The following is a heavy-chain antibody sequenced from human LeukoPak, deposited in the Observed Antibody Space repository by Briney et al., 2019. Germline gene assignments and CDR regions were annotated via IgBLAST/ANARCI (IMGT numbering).Heavy chain of an antibody. D-gene: IGHD2-2*01. V-gene: IGHV3-7*01. J-gene: IGHJ4*02. CDR3: ARNLNLDAHDY. CDR1: GFTFSTYG. CDR2: IKPDGGVK. Sequence: GGSLRLSCAASGFTFSTYGMHWVRQAPGKGLEWVANIKPDGGVKNYVASLKGRFTISRDNTKNSLYLEVNSLRADDTALYYCARNLNLDAHDYWGQGTLVTVSS.